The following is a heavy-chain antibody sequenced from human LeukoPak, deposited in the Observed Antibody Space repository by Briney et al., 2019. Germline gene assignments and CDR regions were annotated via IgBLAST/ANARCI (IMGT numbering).Heavy chain of an antibody. CDR2: ISGGGGST. CDR3: AKEIYGDSTGGRFQQ. CDR1: GFTVSGNY. J-gene: IGHJ1*01. D-gene: IGHD4-17*01. V-gene: IGHV3-23*01. Sequence: GGSLRLSCAVSGFTVSGNYMSWVRQAPGKGLEWVSVISGGGGSTYYADSVKGRFTISRDNSKNTLYLQMNSLRAEDTAVYYCAKEIYGDSTGGRFQQWGQGTLVTVSS.